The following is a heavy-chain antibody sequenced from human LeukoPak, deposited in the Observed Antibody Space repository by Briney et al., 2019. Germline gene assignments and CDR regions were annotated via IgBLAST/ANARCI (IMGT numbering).Heavy chain of an antibody. CDR3: ARGQYMDV. V-gene: IGHV1-2*02. Sequence: ASVKVSCKASGGTFSRYGITWVRQAPGQGLEWMGWINPNSGGTNYAQKFQGRVTMTRDTSISTAYMELSRLRSDDTAVYYCARGQYMDVWGKGTTVTISS. CDR2: INPNSGGT. J-gene: IGHJ6*03. CDR1: GGTFSRYG.